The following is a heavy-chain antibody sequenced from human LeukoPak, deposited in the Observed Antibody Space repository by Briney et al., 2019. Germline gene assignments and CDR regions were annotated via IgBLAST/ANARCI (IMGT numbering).Heavy chain of an antibody. J-gene: IGHJ4*02. V-gene: IGHV4-59*01. Sequence: SETLSLTCTVSGGSISSYYWSWIRQPPGKGLEWIGYIYYSGSTNYNPSLKSRVTISVDTSKNQFSLKLSSVTAADTAVYYCARDLVGATGNLDYWGQGTLVTVSS. D-gene: IGHD1-26*01. CDR3: ARDLVGATGNLDY. CDR2: IYYSGST. CDR1: GGSISSYY.